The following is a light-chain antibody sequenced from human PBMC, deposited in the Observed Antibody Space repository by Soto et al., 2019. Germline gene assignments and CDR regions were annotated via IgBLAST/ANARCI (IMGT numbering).Light chain of an antibody. CDR1: SSDVGGYNY. CDR3: SLYTSNGSLI. CDR2: DVN. J-gene: IGLJ1*01. Sequence: QSALTQPPSASGSPGQSVTISCTGTSSDVGGYNYVSWYQQHPGKAPKLMIYDVNNRPSGAPDRFSGSTSGNTASLTISRLQAEDETDYFCSLYTSNGSLIFGPGTKLTVL. V-gene: IGLV2-8*01.